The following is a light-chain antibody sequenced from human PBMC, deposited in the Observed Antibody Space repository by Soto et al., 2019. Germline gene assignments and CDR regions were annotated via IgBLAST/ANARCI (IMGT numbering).Light chain of an antibody. V-gene: IGKV3-20*01. CDR1: QIVANNY. Sequence: EILLTESPVTLSLSPGERATLSCRSSQIVANNYLAWYQQRPGQAPRLLIYGASSRANGIPDRISGSGSGTDFTLTISRLEPEDFETYHCQQCVSTPWTFGQGTKVDIK. CDR3: QQCVSTPWT. CDR2: GAS. J-gene: IGKJ1*01.